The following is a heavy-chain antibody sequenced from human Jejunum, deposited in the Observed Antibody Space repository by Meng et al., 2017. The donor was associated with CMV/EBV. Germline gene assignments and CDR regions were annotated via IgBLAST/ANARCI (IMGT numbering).Heavy chain of an antibody. CDR2: VSGSGDSP. CDR1: GFTFSIYA. V-gene: IGHV3-23*01. Sequence: ASGFTFSIYAMRWVRQAPGKGLEWVSGVSGSGDSPSYADSVKGRFTISRDNSKSTLYLQMNSLRAEDTAVYYCATKHYSGNYGYFQHWGQGTLVTVSS. D-gene: IGHD1-26*01. CDR3: ATKHYSGNYGYFQH. J-gene: IGHJ1*01.